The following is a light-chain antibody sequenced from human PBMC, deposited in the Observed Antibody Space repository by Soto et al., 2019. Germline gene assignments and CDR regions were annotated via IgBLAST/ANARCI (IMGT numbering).Light chain of an antibody. Sequence: DIQMTQSPSSLSASVGDRVTITCQASQDINNYLNWYQQKPGKAPKLLVFDATSLETGVPSRFSGSGSGTDFTFTISSLQPEDIATYFCHQYDNLPQTFGPGTKVDIK. CDR2: DAT. V-gene: IGKV1-33*01. CDR1: QDINNY. CDR3: HQYDNLPQT. J-gene: IGKJ3*01.